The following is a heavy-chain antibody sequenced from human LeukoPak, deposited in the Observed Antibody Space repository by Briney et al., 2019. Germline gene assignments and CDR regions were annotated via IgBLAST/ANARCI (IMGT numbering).Heavy chain of an antibody. CDR1: GGSISSGDYY. Sequence: SETLSLTCIVSGGSISSGDYYWSWIRQPPGKGLEWIGYIYYSGSTYYNPSLKSRVTISVDTSKNQFSLKLSSVTAADTAVYYCARSGRITIFGVVIGPFDYWGQGTLVTVSS. D-gene: IGHD3-3*01. CDR2: IYYSGST. V-gene: IGHV4-30-4*01. CDR3: ARSGRITIFGVVIGPFDY. J-gene: IGHJ4*02.